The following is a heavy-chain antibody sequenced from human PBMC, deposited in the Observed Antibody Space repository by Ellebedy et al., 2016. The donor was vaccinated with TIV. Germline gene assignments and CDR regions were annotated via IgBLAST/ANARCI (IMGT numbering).Heavy chain of an antibody. CDR2: ISSSSSTI. CDR1: GFTFSSYS. Sequence: GESLKISCAASGFTFSSYSMNWVRQAPGKGLEWVSYISSSSSTIYYADSVKGRFTISRDNAKNSLYLQMNSLRDEDTAVYYCARDPRVVPAAIRLDYWGQGTLVTVSS. D-gene: IGHD2-2*02. CDR3: ARDPRVVPAAIRLDY. V-gene: IGHV3-48*02. J-gene: IGHJ4*02.